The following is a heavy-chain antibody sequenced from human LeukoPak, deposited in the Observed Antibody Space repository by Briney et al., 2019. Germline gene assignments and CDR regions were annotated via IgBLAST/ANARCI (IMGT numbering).Heavy chain of an antibody. D-gene: IGHD6-19*01. CDR2: IYHSGTT. Sequence: SETLSLTCTVSGYSISSGYYWGWIRQPPGKGLEWIGSIYHSGTTYYNPSLRSQVTISVDTSKNQFSLRLTSVTAADTAIYYCARELSGSSSGAPFNYWGQGTLVTVSS. CDR1: GYSISSGYY. V-gene: IGHV4-38-2*02. CDR3: ARELSGSSSGAPFNY. J-gene: IGHJ4*02.